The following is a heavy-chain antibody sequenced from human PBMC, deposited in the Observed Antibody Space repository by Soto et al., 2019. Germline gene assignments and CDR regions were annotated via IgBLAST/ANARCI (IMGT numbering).Heavy chain of an antibody. J-gene: IGHJ4*02. CDR2: IYYSGRK. CDR3: AIRTKVTTRLGY. CDR1: GGSISGSTW. V-gene: IGHV4-4*02. D-gene: IGHD4-17*01. Sequence: SETLSLTGAVSGGSISGSTWLSWFRQPPGKGMEWIGEIYYSGRKNYKTYLKSRVNISVDKSKNQFSMKLSSVTAADTAVYYCAIRTKVTTRLGYWGQGTLVTVSS.